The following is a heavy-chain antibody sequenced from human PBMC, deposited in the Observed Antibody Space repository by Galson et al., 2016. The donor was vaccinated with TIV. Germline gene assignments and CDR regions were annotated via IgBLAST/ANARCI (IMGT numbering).Heavy chain of an antibody. CDR1: GGSMRDSY. CDR3: ARDIGGYDFDY. J-gene: IGHJ4*02. CDR2: VYYTGGT. D-gene: IGHD5-12*01. Sequence: ETLSLTCTVSGGSMRDSYWSWIRQTPGKGLEWIGYVYYTGGTKYNPSLKSRVTISVDTSKNQFSLRLSSVTAADTAMYYCARDIGGYDFDYWGQGTLVACSS. V-gene: IGHV4-59*01.